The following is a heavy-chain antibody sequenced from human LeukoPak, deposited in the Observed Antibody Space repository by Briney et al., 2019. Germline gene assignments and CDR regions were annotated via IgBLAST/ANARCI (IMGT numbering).Heavy chain of an antibody. J-gene: IGHJ4*02. D-gene: IGHD3-3*01. CDR3: AKDGGYDFWSGYSYYFDY. Sequence: GGSLRLSCAASGFTVSSNYMSWVRQAPGKGLEWVSVIYSGGSTYYADSVKGRFTISRDNSKNTLYLQMNSLRAEDTAVYYCAKDGGYDFWSGYSYYFDYWGQGTLVTVSS. V-gene: IGHV3-53*01. CDR2: IYSGGST. CDR1: GFTVSSNY.